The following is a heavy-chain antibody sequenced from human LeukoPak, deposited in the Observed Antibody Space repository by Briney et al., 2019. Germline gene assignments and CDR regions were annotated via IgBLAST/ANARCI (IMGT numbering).Heavy chain of an antibody. V-gene: IGHV7-4-1*02. CDR2: INTNTGNP. CDR1: GYTFTTYP. D-gene: IGHD4-17*01. J-gene: IGHJ4*02. CDR3: ARKMTTVTTFSDY. Sequence: EASVKVSCKASGYTFTTYPMNWVRQAPGQGLEWMGWINTNTGNPTYAQGFTGRFVFSLDTSVSTAYLQISSLKAEDTAVYYCARKMTTVTTFSDYWGQGTLVSVSS.